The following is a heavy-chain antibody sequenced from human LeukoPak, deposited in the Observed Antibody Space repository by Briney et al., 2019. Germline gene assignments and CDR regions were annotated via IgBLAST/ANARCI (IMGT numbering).Heavy chain of an antibody. CDR3: AKDGNYYGSRSYPPADN. CDR2: ISYDGSNK. V-gene: IGHV3-30*18. CDR1: GFTFSSYD. Sequence: PGGSLRLSCAASGFTFSSYDMHWVRQAPGKRLEWVAVISYDGSNKYYADSVKGRFTISRDNSKNTLYLQMNSLRGEDTAVYYCAKDGNYYGSRSYPPADNSGQGTLVTVSS. J-gene: IGHJ4*02. D-gene: IGHD3-10*01.